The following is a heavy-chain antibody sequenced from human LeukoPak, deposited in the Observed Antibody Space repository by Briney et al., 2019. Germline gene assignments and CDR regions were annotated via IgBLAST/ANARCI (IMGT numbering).Heavy chain of an antibody. CDR1: GDSISSTIYY. CDR3: ARSVFGTRGWFDP. D-gene: IGHD3-16*01. V-gene: IGHV4-39*01. CDR2: IYYSGST. Sequence: SETLSLTCTVSGDSISSTIYYWGWIRQPPRKGLEWIGSIYYSGSTYYNPSLKSRVTISVDTSKNQFSLKLSSVTAADTAVYYCARSVFGTRGWFDPWGQGTLVTVSS. J-gene: IGHJ5*02.